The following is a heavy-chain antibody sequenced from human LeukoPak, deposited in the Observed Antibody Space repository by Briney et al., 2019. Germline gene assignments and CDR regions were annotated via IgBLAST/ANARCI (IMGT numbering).Heavy chain of an antibody. J-gene: IGHJ4*02. V-gene: IGHV3-74*01. CDR2: INSDGSST. Sequence: QPGGSLRLSCAASGFPFSGYWMHWVRQAPGKGLVWVARINSDGSSTSYADSVKGRFTISRDNAKNTLYLQMNSPRAEDTAVYYCGRDCTVTTISGYWGQGTLVTVSS. D-gene: IGHD4-17*01. CDR3: GRDCTVTTISGY. CDR1: GFPFSGYW.